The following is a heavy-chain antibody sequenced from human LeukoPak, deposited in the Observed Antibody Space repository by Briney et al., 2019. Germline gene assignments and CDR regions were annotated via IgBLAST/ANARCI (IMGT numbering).Heavy chain of an antibody. Sequence: SETLSLTCTVSGGSISSSNWWSWVRQPPGKGLEWIGEIYHSGSTNYNPSLKSRVTISVDKSKDQFFLKLSSVTAADTAVYYCARREWLRALVFYWGQGTLVTVSS. CDR1: GGSISSSNW. CDR3: ARREWLRALVFY. V-gene: IGHV4-4*02. D-gene: IGHD5-12*01. J-gene: IGHJ4*02. CDR2: IYHSGST.